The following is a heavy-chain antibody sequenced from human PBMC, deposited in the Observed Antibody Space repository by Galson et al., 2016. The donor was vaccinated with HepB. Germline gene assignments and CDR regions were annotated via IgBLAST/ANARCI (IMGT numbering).Heavy chain of an antibody. J-gene: IGHJ4*02. CDR3: AKAPNPGTTLYPLDY. CDR1: GFTFSHYG. V-gene: IGHV3-30*18. CDR2: ISYDGSNK. D-gene: IGHD1-7*01. Sequence: SLRLSCAASGFTFSHYGMHWVRQAPGKGLEWVAVISYDGSNKYSTESVKGRFTISRDNSKNTLFLQMNSLRVEDTAVYYGAKAPNPGTTLYPLDYWGQGSLVTVSS.